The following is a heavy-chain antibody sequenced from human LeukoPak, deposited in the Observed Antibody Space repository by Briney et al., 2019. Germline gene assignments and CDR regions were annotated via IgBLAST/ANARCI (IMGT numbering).Heavy chain of an antibody. CDR2: ISAHNGNT. CDR1: GYTFTRYT. J-gene: IGHJ4*02. Sequence: ASVKVSCXASGYTFTRYTISWVRQAPGQGLEWMGWISAHNGNTSCAQKLQGRVTMTTDTSTSTAYMELSSLRSDDTAVYFCVRITIFVDYFDYWGQGTLVTVSS. D-gene: IGHD3-3*01. CDR3: VRITIFVDYFDY. V-gene: IGHV1-18*01.